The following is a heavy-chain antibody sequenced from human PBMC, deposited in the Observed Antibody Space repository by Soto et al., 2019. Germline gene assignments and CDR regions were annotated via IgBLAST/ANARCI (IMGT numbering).Heavy chain of an antibody. CDR1: GFTFSSYE. V-gene: IGHV3-48*03. CDR3: ARDFLQGQWLVRYYYYGRDV. D-gene: IGHD6-19*01. J-gene: IGHJ6*02. Sequence: GGSLRLSCAASGFTFSSYEMNWVRQAPGKGLEWVSYISSSGSTIYYADSVKGRFTISRDNAKNSLYLQMNSLRAEDTAVYYCARDFLQGQWLVRYYYYGRDVWGQGTPGTVS. CDR2: ISSSGSTI.